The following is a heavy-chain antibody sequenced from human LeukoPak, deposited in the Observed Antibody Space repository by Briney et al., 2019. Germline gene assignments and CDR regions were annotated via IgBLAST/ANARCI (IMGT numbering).Heavy chain of an antibody. J-gene: IGHJ6*02. CDR2: IYSGGST. Sequence: GGSLRLSCAASGFTVSSNYISWVRQAPGKGLEWVSVIYSGGSTYYADSVKGRFTISRDNSKNTLYLQMNSLRAEDTAVYYCARDRRDYYYYYGMDVWGQGTTVTVSS. V-gene: IGHV3-53*01. CDR3: ARDRRDYYYYYGMDV. CDR1: GFTVSSNY.